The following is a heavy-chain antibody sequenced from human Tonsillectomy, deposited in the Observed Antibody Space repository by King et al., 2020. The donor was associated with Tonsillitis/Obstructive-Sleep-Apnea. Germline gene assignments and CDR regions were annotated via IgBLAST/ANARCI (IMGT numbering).Heavy chain of an antibody. CDR3: ATYEDIVVVPAAQPEYFQH. J-gene: IGHJ1*01. CDR2: ISSSGSTI. V-gene: IGHV3-48*03. CDR1: GFTFSSYE. D-gene: IGHD2-2*01. Sequence: VQLVESGGGLVQPGGSLRLSCAASGFTFSSYEMNWVRQAPGKGLEWVSYISSSGSTIYYADSVKGRFTISRDNAKNSLYLQMNSLRAEDTAVYYCATYEDIVVVPAAQPEYFQHWGQGTLVTVSS.